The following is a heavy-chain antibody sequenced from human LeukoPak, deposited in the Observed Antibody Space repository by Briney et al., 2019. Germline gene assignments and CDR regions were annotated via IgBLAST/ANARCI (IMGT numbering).Heavy chain of an antibody. CDR2: INTDNQNA. V-gene: IGHV1-18*04. Sequence: ASVKVSCKTSGYAFTTYGLSWVRQASGQGLEWMGWINTDNQNAENAEQFQGRVTLTADASTSTAYMELRSLTFDDTGVYYCARDNGGSRDYWGQGTLVTVSS. J-gene: IGHJ4*02. CDR3: ARDNGGSRDY. D-gene: IGHD1-26*01. CDR1: GYAFTTYG.